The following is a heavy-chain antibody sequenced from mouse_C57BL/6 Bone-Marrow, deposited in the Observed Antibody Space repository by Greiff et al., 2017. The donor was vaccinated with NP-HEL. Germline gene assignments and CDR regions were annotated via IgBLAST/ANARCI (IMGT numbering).Heavy chain of an antibody. J-gene: IGHJ2*01. CDR1: GYTFTSYL. CDR3: ARYYYGSSSFDY. D-gene: IGHD1-1*01. Sequence: VQLQQPGAELVKPGASVKLSCTASGYTFTSYLMHWVKQRPGRGLEWIGRIDPNSGGTKYNEKFKSKATLTVNTPSSTAYMQLNSLTSEDSAVYYCARYYYGSSSFDYWGQGTTLTVSS. CDR2: IDPNSGGT. V-gene: IGHV1-72*01.